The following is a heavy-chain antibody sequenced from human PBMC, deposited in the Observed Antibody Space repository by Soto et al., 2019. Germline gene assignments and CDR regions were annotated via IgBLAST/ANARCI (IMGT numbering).Heavy chain of an antibody. J-gene: IGHJ6*02. Sequence: QVQLVQSGAEVKKPGSSVKVSCKASEGPFSSYAISWVRQAPGQGLEWMGGIIPILGTANDTQKFQGRVTMTAXXXTXPAYMELSSLRSEDTAVYYCASPPNVSSGYYYGMDVWGQGTTVTVSS. V-gene: IGHV1-69*12. D-gene: IGHD6-19*01. CDR2: IIPILGTA. CDR1: EGPFSSYA. CDR3: ASPPNVSSGYYYGMDV.